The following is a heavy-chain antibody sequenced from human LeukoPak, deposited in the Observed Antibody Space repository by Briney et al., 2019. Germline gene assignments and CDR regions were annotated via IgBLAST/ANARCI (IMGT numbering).Heavy chain of an antibody. CDR3: ARDWPPTRIAVAGTHPQYYFDY. Sequence: PGGSLRLSCAASGFTFRSYAMHWVRQAAGKGLEGVAVISYDGSNKYYADSVKGRFTISRDNSKHTLYLQMNSLRAEDTAVYYCARDWPPTRIAVAGTHPQYYFDYWGQGTLVTVSS. J-gene: IGHJ4*02. CDR2: ISYDGSNK. V-gene: IGHV3-30*04. CDR1: GFTFRSYA. D-gene: IGHD6-19*01.